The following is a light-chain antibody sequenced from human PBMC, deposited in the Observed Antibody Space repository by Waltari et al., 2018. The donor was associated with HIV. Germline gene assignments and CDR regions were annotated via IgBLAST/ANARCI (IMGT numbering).Light chain of an antibody. CDR1: QGISDW. CDR3: QQSNSLPFT. J-gene: IGKJ3*01. Sequence: DIQLTQSPSFVSASVWDEVTITCRASQGISDWVAWYQQHPNRAPKLLIFAATKLHSGVPSRFSGWGYGTNFSLTISRLQPEDFATYFCQQSNSLPFTFGPGTQVDVK. V-gene: IGKV1-12*01. CDR2: AAT.